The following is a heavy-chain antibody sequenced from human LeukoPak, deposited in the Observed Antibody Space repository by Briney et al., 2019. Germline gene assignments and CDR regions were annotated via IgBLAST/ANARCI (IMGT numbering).Heavy chain of an antibody. CDR2: IYYSGST. V-gene: IGHV4-59*01. D-gene: IGHD2-8*01. CDR3: ARDRGPGYADY. Sequence: SETLSLTCTVSGGSISSYYWSWIRQPPGKGLEWIGYIYYSGSTNYNPSLKSRVTMSVDTSKNQFSLKLSSVTAADTAVYYCARDRGPGYADYWGQGTLVTVSS. CDR1: GGSISSYY. J-gene: IGHJ4*02.